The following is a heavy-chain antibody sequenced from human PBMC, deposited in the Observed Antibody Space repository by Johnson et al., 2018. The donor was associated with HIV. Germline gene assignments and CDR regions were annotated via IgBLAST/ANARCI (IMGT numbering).Heavy chain of an antibody. D-gene: IGHD4-17*01. V-gene: IGHV3-30*14. CDR1: GFTFSSYA. J-gene: IGHJ3*02. Sequence: VQLVESGGGVVQPGRSLRLSCAASGFTFSSYAMHWVRQAPGKGLEWVAVISYDGSTKYYADSVKGRFTISRDNSKNTLYLQMNSLRAEDTAVYYCAKGYTVTHPKDAFDIWGQGTMATVSS. CDR3: AKGYTVTHPKDAFDI. CDR2: ISYDGSTK.